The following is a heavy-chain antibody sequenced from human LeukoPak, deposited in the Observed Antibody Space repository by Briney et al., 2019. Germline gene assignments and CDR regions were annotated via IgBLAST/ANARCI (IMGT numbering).Heavy chain of an antibody. Sequence: GGSLRLSCAASGFTFSNYAMNWVRQAPGEGLAWVSSISGSSTDIYYADSVKGRFTISRDNAKNSLYLQMNSLRAEDTAVYYCARSIWFGELLGGFFDYWGQGTLVTVSS. CDR1: GFTFSNYA. CDR2: ISGSSTDI. V-gene: IGHV3-21*01. D-gene: IGHD3-10*01. CDR3: ARSIWFGELLGGFFDY. J-gene: IGHJ4*02.